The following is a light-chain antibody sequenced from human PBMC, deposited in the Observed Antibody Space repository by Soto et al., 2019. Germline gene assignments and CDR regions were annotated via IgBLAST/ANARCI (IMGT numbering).Light chain of an antibody. V-gene: IGLV3-21*02. CDR2: YDS. CDR3: QVWDSSSDCYV. CDR1: NIGSKS. Sequence: SYELTQPRSVSVAPEQTASITCGGNNIGSKSVHWYQQKPGQAPVLVVYYDSGRPPGIPERFSGSNSASTATLTISRGEAGDEDDYYCQVWDSSSDCYVFGTGTKVTVL. J-gene: IGLJ1*01.